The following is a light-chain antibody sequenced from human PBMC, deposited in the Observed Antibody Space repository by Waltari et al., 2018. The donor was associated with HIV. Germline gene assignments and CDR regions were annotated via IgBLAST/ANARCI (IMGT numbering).Light chain of an antibody. J-gene: IGKJ5*01. V-gene: IGKV3-20*01. CDR3: QQYGSSPIT. Sequence: IVLTQSPRTLSLSSGERATLSCRASQSVRSTYLAWYQQKPGQAPRLLIYAASSRATGIPDRFSGSGSGTDFSLTISRLEPEDFAVYYCQQYGSSPITFGQGTRLEIK. CDR2: AAS. CDR1: QSVRSTY.